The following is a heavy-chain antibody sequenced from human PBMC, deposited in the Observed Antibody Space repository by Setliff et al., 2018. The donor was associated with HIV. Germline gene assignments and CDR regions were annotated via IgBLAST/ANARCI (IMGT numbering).Heavy chain of an antibody. CDR1: GGSFSGYY. CDR2: INHSGST. V-gene: IGHV4-34*01. J-gene: IGHJ4*02. D-gene: IGHD6-13*01. CDR3: ARESGVAAGGTFDY. Sequence: PSETLSLTCAVYGGSFSGYYWSWIRQPPGKGLEWIGEINHSGSTHYNPSLKRRVTISIDKSKKQFSLKVRSVTAADTAVYYCARESGVAAGGTFDYWGQGTLVTVSS.